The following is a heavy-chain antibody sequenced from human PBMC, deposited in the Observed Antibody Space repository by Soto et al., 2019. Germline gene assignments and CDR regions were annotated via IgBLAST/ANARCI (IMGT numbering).Heavy chain of an antibody. CDR2: ISTYTGNT. J-gene: IGHJ4*02. D-gene: IGHD3-10*01. CDR3: VRDVSVSSGSFGGY. Sequence: QVQLVQSGAEVKKPGASVRVSCKASGYTFDAYGLNWVRQAPGQGLEWMGRISTYTGNTDYPQRFQGRVTMTTDTSTNTAFLDLRSLTSDDTAVYYCVRDVSVSSGSFGGYWGQGTLVTVSS. CDR1: GYTFDAYG. V-gene: IGHV1-18*01.